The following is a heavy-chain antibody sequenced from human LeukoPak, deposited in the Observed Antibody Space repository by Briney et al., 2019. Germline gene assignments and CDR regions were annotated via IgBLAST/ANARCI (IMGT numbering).Heavy chain of an antibody. V-gene: IGHV4-61*09. D-gene: IGHD3-3*01. CDR3: ARALIFGERGWFDP. J-gene: IGHJ5*02. Sequence: SETLSLTCTVSGGSISSGSYYWSWIRQPAGKGLEWIGHIYTSGSTNYNPSLKSRVTMSVDPSKDQFSLKLSSVTAADTAVYYCARALIFGERGWFDPWGQGTLVTVSS. CDR1: GGSISSGSYY. CDR2: IYTSGST.